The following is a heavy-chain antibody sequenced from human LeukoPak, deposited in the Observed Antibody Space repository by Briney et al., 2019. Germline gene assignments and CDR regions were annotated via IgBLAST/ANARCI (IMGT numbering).Heavy chain of an antibody. CDR3: AKDWASAGKGYFQH. Sequence: GRSLRLSCAASGFTFSSYGMHWVRQAPGKGLEWVAVISYDGSNKYYADSVKGRFTISRDNSKNTLFLQMNSLRAEDTAVYYCAKDWASAGKGYFQHWGQGTLVTVSS. V-gene: IGHV3-30*18. D-gene: IGHD6-13*01. CDR2: ISYDGSNK. J-gene: IGHJ1*01. CDR1: GFTFSSYG.